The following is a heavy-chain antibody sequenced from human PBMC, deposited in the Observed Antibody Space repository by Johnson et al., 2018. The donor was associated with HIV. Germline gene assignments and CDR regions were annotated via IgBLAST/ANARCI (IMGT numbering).Heavy chain of an antibody. V-gene: IGHV3-30-3*01. CDR1: GFTFSSYA. J-gene: IGHJ3*02. D-gene: IGHD6-19*01. CDR2: ISYDGSNK. Sequence: QVPLVEPGGGVVQPGRSLRLSCAASGFTFSSYAMHWVRQAPAKGLEWVAVISYDGSNKYYADSVKGRFTISRDNSENTLYLQMNSLRAEDTAVYYCAKGGGSGWSDAFDIWGQGTLVTVSS. CDR3: AKGGGSGWSDAFDI.